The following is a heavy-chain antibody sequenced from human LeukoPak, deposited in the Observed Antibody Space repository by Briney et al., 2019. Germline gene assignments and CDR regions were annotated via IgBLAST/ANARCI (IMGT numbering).Heavy chain of an antibody. CDR2: IYHSGST. CDR1: GGSISTSGYY. D-gene: IGHD3-22*01. Sequence: SETLSLTCTVSGGSISTSGYYWGWIRQPPGKGLEWIGNIYHSGSTYYNPSLKSRVSISVDTSKNHFSLDLSSVTAADTAVYYCARDLRSSYYDSSGYWFDPWGQGTLVTVSS. CDR3: ARDLRSSYYDSSGYWFDP. V-gene: IGHV4-39*07. J-gene: IGHJ5*02.